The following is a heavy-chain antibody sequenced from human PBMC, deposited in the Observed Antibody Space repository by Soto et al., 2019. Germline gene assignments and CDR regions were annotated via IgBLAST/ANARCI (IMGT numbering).Heavy chain of an antibody. CDR1: GFTFGDYA. Sequence: EVQLVESGGGLVKPGRSLRLSCTASGFTFGDYAMSWFRQAPGKGLEWVGVIRSKAYGGTTEYAASVKGRFTISRDDSKSIAYLQMNRQKTEDTAVYYCTRFMVRGVIVYYGMDVWGQGTTVTVSS. CDR2: IRSKAYGGTT. J-gene: IGHJ6*02. D-gene: IGHD3-10*01. V-gene: IGHV3-49*05. CDR3: TRFMVRGVIVYYGMDV.